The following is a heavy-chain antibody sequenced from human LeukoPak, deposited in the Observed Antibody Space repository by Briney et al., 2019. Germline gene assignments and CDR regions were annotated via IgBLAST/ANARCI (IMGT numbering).Heavy chain of an antibody. CDR2: INSDGSST. Sequence: PGGSLRLSCAASGFTFSSYWMHWVRQAPGKGLVWVSRINSDGSSTSYADSVKGRFTISRDNAKNTLYLQMNSLRAGDTAVYYCAREGTVLRYFDWLSPPYYYGMDVWGQGTTVTVSS. D-gene: IGHD3-9*01. V-gene: IGHV3-74*01. J-gene: IGHJ6*02. CDR3: AREGTVLRYFDWLSPPYYYGMDV. CDR1: GFTFSSYW.